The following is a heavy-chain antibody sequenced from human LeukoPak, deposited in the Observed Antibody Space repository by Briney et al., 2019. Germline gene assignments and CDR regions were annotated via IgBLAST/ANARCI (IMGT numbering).Heavy chain of an antibody. CDR3: AAANGDAHYYDGSGYFH. CDR2: ISWNSGSI. Sequence: GGSLRLSCAASGFTFDDYAMHWVRQAPGKGLEWVSGISWNSGSIGYADSVKGRFTISRDNAKNSLYLQMNSLRAEDTALYYCAAANGDAHYYDGSGYFHWGQGTLVTVSS. J-gene: IGHJ4*02. V-gene: IGHV3-9*01. CDR1: GFTFDDYA. D-gene: IGHD3-22*01.